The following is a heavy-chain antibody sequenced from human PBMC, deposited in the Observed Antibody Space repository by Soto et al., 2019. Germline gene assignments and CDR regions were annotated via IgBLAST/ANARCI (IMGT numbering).Heavy chain of an antibody. Sequence: PGGSLRLSCAASGFTFSSYGMHWVRQAPGKGLEWVAVIWYDGSNKYYADSVKGRFTISRDNSKNTLYLQMNSLRAEDTAVYYCARDLRYCSGGSCFPRYYFDYWGQGTLVTVSS. D-gene: IGHD2-15*01. V-gene: IGHV3-33*01. CDR1: GFTFSSYG. J-gene: IGHJ4*02. CDR3: ARDLRYCSGGSCFPRYYFDY. CDR2: IWYDGSNK.